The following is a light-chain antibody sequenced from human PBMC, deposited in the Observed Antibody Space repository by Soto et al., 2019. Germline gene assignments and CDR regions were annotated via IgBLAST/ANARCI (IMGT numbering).Light chain of an antibody. J-gene: IGKJ4*02. V-gene: IGKV3-15*01. CDR1: QSVSSN. Sequence: EIVMTQSPATLSVSPGERATLSCRASQSVSSNVAWYQQKPGPAPRLLIYGASTRATGIPARFRGSGSGTEFTLTISSLQSEEFAGYYCQQYNNWPQTVGGGTKVEIK. CDR3: QQYNNWPQT. CDR2: GAS.